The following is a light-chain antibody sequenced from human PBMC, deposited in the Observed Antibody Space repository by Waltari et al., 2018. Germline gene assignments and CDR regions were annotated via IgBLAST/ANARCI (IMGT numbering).Light chain of an antibody. Sequence: TPGQRVTISCSGSSSNIGNNYVYWHQQLPGTAPKLLISANDQRPSGVPDRFSRSKSGTSASLAISGLRSEDEADYYCAAWDDSLGVWTFGGGTKLTVL. V-gene: IGLV1-47*01. CDR2: AND. J-gene: IGLJ2*01. CDR3: AAWDDSLGVWT. CDR1: SSNIGNNY.